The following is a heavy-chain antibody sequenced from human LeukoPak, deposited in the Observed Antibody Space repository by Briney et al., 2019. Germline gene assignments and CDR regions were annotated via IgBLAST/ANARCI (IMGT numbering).Heavy chain of an antibody. D-gene: IGHD6-6*01. CDR3: AKDISAIAALDY. CDR1: RFTFSSYG. CDR2: LSYDGSNK. J-gene: IGHJ4*02. Sequence: GGSLRLSCAASRFTFSSYGMHWVRQAPGKGLEWVAVLSYDGSNKYYADSVKGRFTISGDNSKNTLYLQMNSLRAGDTAVYYCAKDISAIAALDYWGRGTLVTVSS. V-gene: IGHV3-30*18.